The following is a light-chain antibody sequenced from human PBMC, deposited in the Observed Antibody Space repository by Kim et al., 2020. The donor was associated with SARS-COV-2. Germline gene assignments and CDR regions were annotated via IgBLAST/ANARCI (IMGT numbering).Light chain of an antibody. CDR3: QQSYNNPRT. Sequence: ASVGDRVTITCRASQSISTYLIWYQQKPGKAPKVLIYAASSLESGVPSRFSGGGSGTDFTLTISSLQPEDFATYYCQQSYNNPRTFGQGTKVDIK. CDR1: QSISTY. V-gene: IGKV1-39*01. J-gene: IGKJ1*01. CDR2: AAS.